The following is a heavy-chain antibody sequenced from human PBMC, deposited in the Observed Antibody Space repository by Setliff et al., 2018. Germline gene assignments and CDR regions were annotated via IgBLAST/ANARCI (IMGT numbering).Heavy chain of an antibody. V-gene: IGHV4-34*01. CDR1: GGTFSDYY. J-gene: IGHJ5*02. CDR2: INHSGTT. CDR3: ARGIGGYCSSMSCSNESWP. Sequence: SETLSLTCAAYGGTFSDYYWTWIRQPPGKGLEWIGEINHSGTTNYHPSLRSRVTISVDTSKNQFSLNLSSVTAADTAVYYCARGIGGYCSSMSCSNESWPWGQGTLVTVSS. D-gene: IGHD2-2*01.